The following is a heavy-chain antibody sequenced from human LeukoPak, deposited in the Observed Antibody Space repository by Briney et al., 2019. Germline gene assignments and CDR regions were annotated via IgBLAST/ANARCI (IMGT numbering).Heavy chain of an antibody. V-gene: IGHV3-15*01. CDR2: IKSKTDGGTT. J-gene: IGHJ4*02. CDR3: AKDQPKPERYFDY. D-gene: IGHD1-14*01. Sequence: GGSLRLSCAASGFTFSNAWMSWVRQAPGKGLEWVGRIKSKTDGGTTDYAAPVKGRFTISRDDSKNTLYLQMNSLKTEDTAVYYCAKDQPKPERYFDYWGQGTLVTVSS. CDR1: GFTFSNAW.